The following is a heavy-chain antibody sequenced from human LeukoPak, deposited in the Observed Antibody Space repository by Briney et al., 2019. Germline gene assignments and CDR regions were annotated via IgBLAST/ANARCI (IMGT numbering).Heavy chain of an antibody. Sequence: GGSLRLSCAASGFTFSTYAMSWVRQAPGKGLDWVSTISDSGGSTYYADSVKGRFTISRDNSKNTLYLQMNSLRVEDTAIYYCAKSRYDFWGGGDYWGQGTLVTVSS. CDR2: ISDSGGST. J-gene: IGHJ4*02. V-gene: IGHV3-23*01. CDR1: GFTFSTYA. CDR3: AKSRYDFWGGGDY. D-gene: IGHD3-3*01.